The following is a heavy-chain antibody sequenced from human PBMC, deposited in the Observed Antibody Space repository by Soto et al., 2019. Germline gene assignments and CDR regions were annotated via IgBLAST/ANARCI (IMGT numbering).Heavy chain of an antibody. CDR2: ISSSGSTI. J-gene: IGHJ6*03. Sequence: QVQLVESGGGLVKPGGSLRLSCAASGFTFSDYYMSWIRQAPGKGVEWVSYISSSGSTIYYADSVKGRFTISRDNAKNSLYLQMNSLRAEDTAVYYCARACSSTSCYGYYYYYYMDVWGKGTTVTVSS. D-gene: IGHD2-2*01. CDR3: ARACSSTSCYGYYYYYYMDV. V-gene: IGHV3-11*01. CDR1: GFTFSDYY.